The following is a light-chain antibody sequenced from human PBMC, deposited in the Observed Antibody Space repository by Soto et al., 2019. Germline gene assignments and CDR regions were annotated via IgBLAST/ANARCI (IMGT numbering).Light chain of an antibody. CDR1: QSVSSS. J-gene: IGKJ4*01. CDR3: HQRSNWPLT. Sequence: DIVLTQSPATLSLSPGERATLSCWASQSVSSSLAWYQQKPGQTPRLLIYDASNRATGIPARFNGSGSGTDFTLTVSSLEPEDFAVYYCHQRSNWPLTFGGGTKVEI. CDR2: DAS. V-gene: IGKV3-11*01.